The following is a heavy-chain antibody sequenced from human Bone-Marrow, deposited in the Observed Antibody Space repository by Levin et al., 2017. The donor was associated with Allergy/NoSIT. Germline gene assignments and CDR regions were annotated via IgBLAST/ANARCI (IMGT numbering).Heavy chain of an antibody. V-gene: IGHV3-11*01. CDR2: ISGSGTTI. Sequence: GGSLRLSCAASGSTFSDYYMTWIRQAPGKGLEWVSYISGSGTTIYYADSVKGRFTISRATAKNSLYLQMASLRAEDTAVYYCARDADYSGHYWGEGTLVTVS. CDR3: ARDADYSGHY. D-gene: IGHD3-10*01. CDR1: GSTFSDYY. J-gene: IGHJ4*02.